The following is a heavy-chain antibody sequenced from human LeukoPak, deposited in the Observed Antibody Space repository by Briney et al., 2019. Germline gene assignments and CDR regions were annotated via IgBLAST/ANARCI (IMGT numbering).Heavy chain of an antibody. CDR1: GYSISSGYY. J-gene: IGHJ4*02. V-gene: IGHV4-38-2*01. CDR2: IYHSGST. Sequence: SETLSLTCVVSGYSISSGYYWGWIRQPTGKGLEWIGSIYHSGSTYYNPSLKSRVTISVDTSKNQFSLKLSSVTAADTAVYYCARARREMVDYWGQGTLVTVSS. CDR3: ARARREMVDY. D-gene: IGHD5-24*01.